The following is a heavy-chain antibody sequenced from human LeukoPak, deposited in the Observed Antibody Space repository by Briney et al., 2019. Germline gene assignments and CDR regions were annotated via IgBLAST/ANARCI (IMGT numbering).Heavy chain of an antibody. CDR3: ARRAREGYYFDY. CDR1: GGSISSSSYY. D-gene: IGHD6-13*01. Sequence: SETLSLTCTVSGGSISSSSYYWGWIRQPPGKGLEWIGSIYYSGSTYYNPSLKSRVTISVDTSKNQFSLKLSSVTAADTAVYYCARRAREGYYFDYWGQGTLVIVSS. CDR2: IYYSGST. V-gene: IGHV4-39*01. J-gene: IGHJ4*02.